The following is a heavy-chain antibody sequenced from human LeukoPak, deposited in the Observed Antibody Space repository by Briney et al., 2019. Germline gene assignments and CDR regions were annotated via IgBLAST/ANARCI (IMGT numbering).Heavy chain of an antibody. CDR1: GFTFSNYA. CDR2: INGRGGST. Sequence: GGSLRLSCAASGFTFSNYAMSWVRQAPGKGLEWVSSINGRGGSTYYADSVKGRFTISRDNSKNTLYPQMNSLRSEDTAVYYCARVPYSGYGLYYYYYMDVWGKGTTVTVSS. J-gene: IGHJ6*03. CDR3: ARVPYSGYGLYYYYYMDV. D-gene: IGHD5-12*01. V-gene: IGHV3-23*01.